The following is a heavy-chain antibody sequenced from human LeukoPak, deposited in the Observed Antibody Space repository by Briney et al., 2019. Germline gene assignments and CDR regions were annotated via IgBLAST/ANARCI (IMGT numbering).Heavy chain of an antibody. V-gene: IGHV1-2*02. CDR1: GYTFTGYY. Sequence: ASVTVSCKASGYTFTGYYMHWVRQAPGQGLEWMGWINPNSGGTNYAQKFQGRVTMTRDTSISTAYTELSRLRSDDTAVYYCARVPTVITPYYYMDVWGKGTTVTVSS. CDR2: INPNSGGT. D-gene: IGHD4-17*01. J-gene: IGHJ6*03. CDR3: ARVPTVITPYYYMDV.